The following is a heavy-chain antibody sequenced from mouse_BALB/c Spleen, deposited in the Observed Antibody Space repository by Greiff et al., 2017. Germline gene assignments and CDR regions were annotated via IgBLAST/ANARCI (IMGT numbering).Heavy chain of an antibody. Sequence: VQLVESGPGLVAPSQSLSITCTVSGFSLTGYGVNWVRQPPGKGLEWLGMIWGDGSTDYNSALKSRLSISKDNSKSQVFLKMNSLQTDDTARYYCARALDYDPYYAMDYWGQGTSVTVSS. CDR3: ARALDYDPYYAMDY. CDR1: GFSLTGYG. V-gene: IGHV2-6-7*01. CDR2: IWGDGST. J-gene: IGHJ4*01. D-gene: IGHD2-4*01.